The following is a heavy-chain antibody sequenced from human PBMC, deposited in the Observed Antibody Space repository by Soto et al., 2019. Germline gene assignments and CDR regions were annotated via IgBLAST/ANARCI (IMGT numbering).Heavy chain of an antibody. V-gene: IGHV5-10-1*01. Sequence: PGESLKISCKGSGYSFAGYWITWVRQKPGKGLEWMGRIDPSASQNYYSPSFRGHVTISVTKSITTVFLQWSSLRASDTAMYYCARQIYDSDTGPNFQYYFDSWGQGTPVTVS. J-gene: IGHJ4*02. CDR3: ARQIYDSDTGPNFQYYFDS. CDR1: GYSFAGYW. CDR2: IDPSASQN. D-gene: IGHD3-22*01.